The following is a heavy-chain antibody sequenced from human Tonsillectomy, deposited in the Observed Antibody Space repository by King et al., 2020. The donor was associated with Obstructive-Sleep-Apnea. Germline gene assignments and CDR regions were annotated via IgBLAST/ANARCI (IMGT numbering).Heavy chain of an antibody. D-gene: IGHD6-6*01. CDR2: ISGDGSRT. CDR3: ARDGLATRRDFDY. V-gene: IGHV3-74*01. Sequence: VQLVESGGDLVQPGGSLRLSCAATGFTFSNYWIHWVRQAPGKGLVWVSRISGDGSRTHYVDSVKGRFTISRDNAKNTVFLQMNSLRVDDTAVYYCARDGLATRRDFDYWGQGSLVTVSS. J-gene: IGHJ4*02. CDR1: GFTFSNYW.